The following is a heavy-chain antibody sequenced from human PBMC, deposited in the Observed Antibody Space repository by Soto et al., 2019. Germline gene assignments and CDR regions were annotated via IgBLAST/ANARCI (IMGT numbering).Heavy chain of an antibody. CDR1: GGSISSGDDC. Sequence: SDTLYLTCTVSGGSISSGDDCWSWIRQHPGKGLEWIAYMSYSGTTYYNPSLKTRVIISVDTSMNQFSLKLSSVTAADTAVYYCARYCSGGTCQYAFDIWGQGTMVTVS. D-gene: IGHD2-15*01. V-gene: IGHV4-31*03. J-gene: IGHJ3*02. CDR2: MSYSGTT. CDR3: ARYCSGGTCQYAFDI.